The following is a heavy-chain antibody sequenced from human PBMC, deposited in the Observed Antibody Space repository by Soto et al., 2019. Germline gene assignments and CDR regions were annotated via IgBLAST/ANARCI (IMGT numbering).Heavy chain of an antibody. CDR3: ATNTIFGVDYGMDV. Sequence: QVQLQQWGAGLLKPSETLSLTCAVYGGSFSGYYWSWIRQPPGKGLEWIGEINHSGSTNYNPSLKSRVTISVDTSKNQFSLKLSSVTAADTAVYYCATNTIFGVDYGMDVWGQGTTVTVSS. V-gene: IGHV4-34*01. CDR1: GGSFSGYY. J-gene: IGHJ6*02. CDR2: INHSGST. D-gene: IGHD3-3*01.